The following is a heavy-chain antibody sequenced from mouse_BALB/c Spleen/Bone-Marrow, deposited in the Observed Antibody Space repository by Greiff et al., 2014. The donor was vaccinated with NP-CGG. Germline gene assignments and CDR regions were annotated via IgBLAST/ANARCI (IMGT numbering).Heavy chain of an antibody. J-gene: IGHJ3*01. CDR1: GFNIKDTY. CDR3: ATYYYGSSWGFAY. D-gene: IGHD1-1*01. V-gene: IGHV14-3*02. CDR2: IDPANGNT. Sequence: EVQVVESGAELVKPGASVKLSCTASGFNIKDTYMHWVEQRPEQGLEWIGRIDPANGNTKYDPKFQGKATITADTSSNTAYLQLSSLTSEDTAVYYCATYYYGSSWGFAYWGQGTLATVSA.